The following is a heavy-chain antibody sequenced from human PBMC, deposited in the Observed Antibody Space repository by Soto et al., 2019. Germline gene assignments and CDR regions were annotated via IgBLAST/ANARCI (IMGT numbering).Heavy chain of an antibody. CDR1: GFTFSHYN. Sequence: PVGSLSLSCTASGFTFSHYNMNWVRQTPGKGLEWVAYIGAGSSATYYADSVKGRFPIPRDNATNSLFMQMNSLRDEDRAVYYWVRDNRFRFFDWPQFDPWGQGTLVTVSS. CDR2: IGAGSSAT. J-gene: IGHJ5*02. V-gene: IGHV3-48*02. D-gene: IGHD3-9*01. CDR3: VRDNRFRFFDWPQFDP.